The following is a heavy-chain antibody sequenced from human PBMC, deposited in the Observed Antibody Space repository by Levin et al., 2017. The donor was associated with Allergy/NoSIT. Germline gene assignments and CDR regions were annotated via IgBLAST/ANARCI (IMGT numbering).Heavy chain of an antibody. D-gene: IGHD5-18*01. CDR2: ISYDGSNK. V-gene: IGHV3-30*04. J-gene: IGHJ4*02. Sequence: GGSLRLSCAASGFTFSSYAMHWVRQAPGKGLEWVAVISYDGSNKYYADSVKGRFTISRDNSKNTLYLQMNSLRAEDTAVYYCARDRSYGYYFDYWGQGTLVTVSS. CDR1: GFTFSSYA. CDR3: ARDRSYGYYFDY.